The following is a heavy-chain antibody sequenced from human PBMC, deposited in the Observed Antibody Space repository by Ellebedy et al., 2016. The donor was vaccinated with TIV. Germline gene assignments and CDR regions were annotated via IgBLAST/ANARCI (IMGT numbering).Heavy chain of an antibody. D-gene: IGHD3-10*01. CDR3: ARAKAGPGSSDY. J-gene: IGHJ4*02. CDR2: INPDGSSA. Sequence: GESLKISCAASGFTFSNYWMHWVRQAPGKGLVWVSRINPDGSSASYADSVEGRFTISRDNAKNTLYFQMNSLRVEDTAVYYCARAKAGPGSSDYWGQGSLVTVSS. CDR1: GFTFSNYW. V-gene: IGHV3-74*01.